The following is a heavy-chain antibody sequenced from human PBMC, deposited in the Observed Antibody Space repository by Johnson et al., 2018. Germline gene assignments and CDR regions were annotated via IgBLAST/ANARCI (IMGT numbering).Heavy chain of an antibody. CDR2: ISWNSGSI. Sequence: EVQLVESGGGLVQPGRSLRLSCAASGFTFDDYAMHWVRQAPGTGLEWVSGISWNSGSIGYADAVKGRFTISRDNSKNTLYLQMNRRRAEDTAVYYCARDGEVGGAFDIWGQGTMVTVSS. V-gene: IGHV3-9*01. CDR1: GFTFDDYA. D-gene: IGHD2-2*01. CDR3: ARDGEVGGAFDI. J-gene: IGHJ3*02.